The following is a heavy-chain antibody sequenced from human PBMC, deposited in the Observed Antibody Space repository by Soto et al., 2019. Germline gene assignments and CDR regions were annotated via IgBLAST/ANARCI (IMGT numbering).Heavy chain of an antibody. J-gene: IGHJ5*02. CDR2: IVNTGSRYQSERP. Sequence: QLLLQESASGPVKPSQTLSLTCAVSGASVSSAGSSWTWTRQSPGKGLEWIGYIVNTGSRYQSERPSYNPSLESRVTISVDKSNNQVSLRLTSVTAADTAVYFCARGRDWFDTWGQGTLVTVSS. D-gene: IGHD1-26*01. V-gene: IGHV4-30-2*06. CDR1: GASVSSAGSS. CDR3: ARGRDWFDT.